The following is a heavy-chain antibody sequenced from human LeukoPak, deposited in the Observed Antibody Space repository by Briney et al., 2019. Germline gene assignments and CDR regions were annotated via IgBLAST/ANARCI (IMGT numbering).Heavy chain of an antibody. CDR3: ARMYLYDILTGYSDDAFDI. CDR1: GGSISSSSYY. V-gene: IGHV4-39*07. J-gene: IGHJ3*02. CDR2: IYYSGST. D-gene: IGHD3-9*01. Sequence: SETLSLTCTVSGGSISSSSYYWGWIRQPPGKGLEWIGSIYYSGSTYYNPSLKSRVTISVDTSKNQFSLKLSSVTAADTAVYYCARMYLYDILTGYSDDAFDIWGQGTMVTVSS.